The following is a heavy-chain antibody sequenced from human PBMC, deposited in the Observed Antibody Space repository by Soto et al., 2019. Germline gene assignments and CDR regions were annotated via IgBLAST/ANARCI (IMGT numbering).Heavy chain of an antibody. V-gene: IGHV3-30-3*01. CDR2: ISADGSSQ. J-gene: IGHJ4*02. CDR1: GFTFSRSP. Sequence: QVRLVESGGGEVQPGTSLRLSCAASGFTFSRSPMHWVRQAPGKGLDWVGLISADGSSQHYADSVRGRFIISRDNFRNTMSLQMDRLKPEDTAVYYCARPVVAGTPDYWGQGALVSVSS. CDR3: ARPVVAGTPDY. D-gene: IGHD2-15*01.